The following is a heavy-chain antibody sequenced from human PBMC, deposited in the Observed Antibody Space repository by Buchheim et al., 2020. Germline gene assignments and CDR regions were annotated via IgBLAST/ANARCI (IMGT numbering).Heavy chain of an antibody. Sequence: QVQLQESGPGLVKPSETLSLTCTVSGGSISSYYWSWIRQPPGKGLEWIGNIYYSGSTNYNPSLKSRVTISVNTSKNQFSLKLSSVTATDTAVYYCARHADGYDRRAFDHWGQGTL. CDR3: ARHADGYDRRAFDH. CDR1: GGSISSYY. CDR2: IYYSGST. D-gene: IGHD5-12*01. V-gene: IGHV4-59*08. J-gene: IGHJ4*02.